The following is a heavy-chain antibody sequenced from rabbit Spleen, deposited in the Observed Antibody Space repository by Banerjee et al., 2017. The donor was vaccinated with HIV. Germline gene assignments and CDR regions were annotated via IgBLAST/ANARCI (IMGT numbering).Heavy chain of an antibody. J-gene: IGHJ4*01. V-gene: IGHV1S45*01. CDR1: GFSFSRDYV. D-gene: IGHD4-1*01. CDR3: ARDLVGVIGWNFGL. Sequence: QEQLVESGGGLFQPGGSLALTCQASGFSFSRDYVMCWVRQAPGKGLEWIACMNTYTGKAVYATWTKGRFTVSKTSSTTVTLHMTSLTAADTATYSCARDLVGVIGWNFGLWGPGTLVT. CDR2: MNTYTGKA.